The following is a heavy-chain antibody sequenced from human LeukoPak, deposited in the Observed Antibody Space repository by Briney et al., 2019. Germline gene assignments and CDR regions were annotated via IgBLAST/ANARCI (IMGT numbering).Heavy chain of an antibody. CDR3: ARGEDSGGFLEWFSGYYFDY. V-gene: IGHV4-39*07. D-gene: IGHD3-3*01. Sequence: HLSETLSLTCTVSGGSISSGSYYWSWIRQPAGKGLEWIGRVDHSGSTYYNPSLKSRVTISVDTSKNQFSLKLSSVTAADTAVYYCARGEDSGGFLEWFSGYYFDYWGQGTLVTVFS. J-gene: IGHJ4*02. CDR1: GGSISSGSYY. CDR2: VDHSGST.